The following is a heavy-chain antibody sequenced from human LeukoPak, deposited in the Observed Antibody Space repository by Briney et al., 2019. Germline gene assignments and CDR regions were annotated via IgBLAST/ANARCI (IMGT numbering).Heavy chain of an antibody. Sequence: GGSLRLSCAASGFTFSSYWMSWVRQAPGKGLEWVANIKQDGSEKYYVDSVKGRFTISRDNAKNSLYLQMNSLRAEDTAVYYCARGYYCSSTSCYKGPPDYWGQGTLVTVSS. CDR3: ARGYYCSSTSCYKGPPDY. D-gene: IGHD2-2*02. J-gene: IGHJ4*02. CDR1: GFTFSSYW. CDR2: IKQDGSEK. V-gene: IGHV3-7*01.